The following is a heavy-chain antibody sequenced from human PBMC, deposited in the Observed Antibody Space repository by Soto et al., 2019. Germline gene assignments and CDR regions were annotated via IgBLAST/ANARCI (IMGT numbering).Heavy chain of an antibody. CDR1: GGSFSGYY. J-gene: IGHJ4*02. CDR3: ARGFSSSWYVDFDY. CDR2: INHSGST. Sequence: SETLSLTCAVYGGSFSGYYWSWIRQPPGKGLEWIGEINHSGSTNYNPSLKSRVTISVDTSKNQFSLKLSSLTAADTAVYYCARGFSSSWYVDFDYWGQGTLVT. V-gene: IGHV4-34*01. D-gene: IGHD6-13*01.